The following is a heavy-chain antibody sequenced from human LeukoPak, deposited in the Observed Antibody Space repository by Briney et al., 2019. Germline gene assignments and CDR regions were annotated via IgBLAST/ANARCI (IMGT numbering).Heavy chain of an antibody. D-gene: IGHD2-21*02. CDR3: ARVGVPLAYCGGDCYSDAFDI. CDR1: GYSISSGYY. V-gene: IGHV4-38-2*02. CDR2: IYHSGST. J-gene: IGHJ3*02. Sequence: SETLSLTCTVSGYSISSGYYWGWIRQPPGKGLEWIGSIYHSGSTYYNPSLKSRVTISVDTSKNQFSLKLSSVTAADTAVYYCARVGVPLAYCGGDCYSDAFDIWGQGTMVTVSS.